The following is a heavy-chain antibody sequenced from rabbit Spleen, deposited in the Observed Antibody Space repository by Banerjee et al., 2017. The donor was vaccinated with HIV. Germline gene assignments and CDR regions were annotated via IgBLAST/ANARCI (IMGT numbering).Heavy chain of an antibody. CDR3: ARTAGYAAYGLAYFKL. Sequence: QSLEESGGGLVQPEGSLTLTCKASGFSFSSGYWMCWVRQAPGKGLEWVACIDANSDNTYYASWAKGRFTISKTSSTTVTLQMTSLTAAGTATYFCARTAGYAAYGLAYFKLWGPGTLVTVS. V-gene: IGHV1S40*01. CDR2: IDANSDNT. D-gene: IGHD6-1*01. CDR1: GFSFSSGYW. J-gene: IGHJ4*01.